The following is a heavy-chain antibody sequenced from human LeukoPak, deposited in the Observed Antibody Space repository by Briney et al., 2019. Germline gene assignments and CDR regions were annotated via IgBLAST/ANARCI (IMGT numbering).Heavy chain of an antibody. CDR2: INPSGGT. J-gene: IGHJ4*02. D-gene: IGHD2-15*01. Sequence: ASAKVSCKASGYTFSMYNMHWVRQAPGQGLEWMGIINPSGGTSYAQKLQGRITMTRDTSTSTLYMELSSLRPEDAAVYYCATGYSSGHNYFDYWGQGTLVTVSS. CDR3: ATGYSSGHNYFDY. CDR1: GYTFSMYN. V-gene: IGHV1-46*01.